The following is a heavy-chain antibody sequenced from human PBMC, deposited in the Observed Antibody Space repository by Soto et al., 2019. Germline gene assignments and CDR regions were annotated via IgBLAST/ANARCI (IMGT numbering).Heavy chain of an antibody. CDR3: ARDYYGSGSYHRPDY. J-gene: IGHJ4*02. CDR2: IWYDGSNK. Sequence: PGGSLRLSCAASGFTFSSYGMHWVRQAPGKGLEWVAVIWYDGSNKYYADSVKGRFTISRDNSKNTLYLQMNSLRAEDTAVYYCARDYYGSGSYHRPDYWGQGTLVTVSS. CDR1: GFTFSSYG. V-gene: IGHV3-33*01. D-gene: IGHD3-10*01.